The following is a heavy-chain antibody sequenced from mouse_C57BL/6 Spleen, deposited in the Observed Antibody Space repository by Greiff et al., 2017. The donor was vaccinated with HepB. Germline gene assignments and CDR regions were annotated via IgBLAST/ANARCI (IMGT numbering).Heavy chain of an antibody. Sequence: QVQLKQPGAELVMPGASVKLSCKASGYTFTSYWMHWVKQRPGQGLEWIGEIDPSDSYTNYNQKFKGKSTLTVDKSSSTAYMQLSSLTSEDSAVYYCARKNFERDFDVWGTGTTVTVSS. CDR2: IDPSDSYT. CDR3: ARKNFERDFDV. CDR1: GYTFTSYW. J-gene: IGHJ1*03. V-gene: IGHV1-69*01.